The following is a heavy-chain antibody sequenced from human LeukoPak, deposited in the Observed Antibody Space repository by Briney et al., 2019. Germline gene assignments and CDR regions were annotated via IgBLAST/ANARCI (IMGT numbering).Heavy chain of an antibody. CDR1: GFTFSSYA. CDR2: ISYDGSNK. V-gene: IGHV3-30*18. CDR3: AKSSRPWCSSTSCGDYFDY. D-gene: IGHD2-2*01. J-gene: IGHJ4*02. Sequence: PGRSLRLSCAASGFTFSSYAMHWVRQAPGKGLEWVAVISYDGSNKYYADSVKGRFTISRDNSKNTLYLQMNSLRAEDTAVYYCAKSSRPWCSSTSCGDYFDYWGQGTLVTVSS.